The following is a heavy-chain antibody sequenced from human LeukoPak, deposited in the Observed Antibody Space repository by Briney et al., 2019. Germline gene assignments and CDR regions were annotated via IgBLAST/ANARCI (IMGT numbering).Heavy chain of an antibody. V-gene: IGHV4-30-4*08. Sequence: SETLSLTCTVSGGSISSGDYYWSWIRQPPGKGLEWIGYIYYSGSTYYNPSLKSRVTISVDTSKNQFSLKLSSVTAADTAVYYCAREHHDFWSGYYRNWFDPWGQGTLVTVSS. CDR3: AREHHDFWSGYYRNWFDP. D-gene: IGHD3-3*01. CDR2: IYYSGST. CDR1: GGSISSGDYY. J-gene: IGHJ5*02.